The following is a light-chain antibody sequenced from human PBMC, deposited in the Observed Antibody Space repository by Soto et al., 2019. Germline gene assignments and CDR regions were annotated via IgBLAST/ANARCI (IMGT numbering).Light chain of an antibody. CDR3: QQRSNYYRVT. J-gene: IGKJ3*01. V-gene: IGKV3D-20*02. CDR2: GAS. CDR1: QSVSSSY. Sequence: EIVLTQSPGTLSLSPGERATLSCRASQSVSSSYLAWYQQKPGQAPRLLIYGASSRATGIPDRFSGSGSGTDFTLTISRLEPEDFAVYYCQQRSNYYRVTFGPGTKVEIK.